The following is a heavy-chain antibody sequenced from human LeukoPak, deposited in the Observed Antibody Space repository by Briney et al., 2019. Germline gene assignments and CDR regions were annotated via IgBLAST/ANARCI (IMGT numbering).Heavy chain of an antibody. V-gene: IGHV1-69*04. CDR2: IIPIFGIA. CDR3: ARDFAPGSYCSGGSCYSNSVWFDP. D-gene: IGHD2-15*01. Sequence: SVKVSCKASGGTFSSYAISWVQQAPGQGLEWMGRIIPIFGIANYAQKFQGRVTITADKSTSTAYMELSSLRSEDTAVYYCARDFAPGSYCSGGSCYSNSVWFDPWGQGTLVTVSS. CDR1: GGTFSSYA. J-gene: IGHJ5*02.